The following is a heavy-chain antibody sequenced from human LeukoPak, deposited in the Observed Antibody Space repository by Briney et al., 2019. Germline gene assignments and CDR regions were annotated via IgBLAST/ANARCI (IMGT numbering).Heavy chain of an antibody. D-gene: IGHD5-12*01. Sequence: GGSLRLSCAASGFSFSSYGMTWVRQAPGHGLEWVSALSLSADTTFYADSVKGRFTISRDNSKNMVYLQMNSLRAEDTAVYYCAKGGPRAGYNVFDYWGHGTLVTDSS. CDR2: LSLSADTT. V-gene: IGHV3-23*01. CDR1: GFSFSSYG. J-gene: IGHJ4*01. CDR3: AKGGPRAGYNVFDY.